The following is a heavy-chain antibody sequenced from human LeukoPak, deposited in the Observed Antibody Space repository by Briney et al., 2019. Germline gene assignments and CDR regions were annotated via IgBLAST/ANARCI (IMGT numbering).Heavy chain of an antibody. Sequence: GGSLRLSCAASGFTFSAYTMNWVRQAPGKRLERVSSITSSSASIYYADSLRGRFTISRDNAKNSLYLQMNSLRAEDTAVYYCARTPSNTWTNWFDPWGQGTLVIVSS. V-gene: IGHV3-21*01. CDR2: ITSSSASI. CDR1: GFTFSAYT. J-gene: IGHJ5*02. CDR3: ARTPSNTWTNWFDP. D-gene: IGHD6-13*01.